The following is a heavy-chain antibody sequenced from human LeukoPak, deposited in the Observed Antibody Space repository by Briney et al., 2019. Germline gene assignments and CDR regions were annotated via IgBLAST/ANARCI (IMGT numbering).Heavy chain of an antibody. J-gene: IGHJ4*02. CDR1: GFTFSDSA. CDR3: TREYSSGWPFDY. V-gene: IGHV3-73*01. CDR2: IRSKADYYAT. D-gene: IGHD6-19*01. Sequence: QAGGSLRLSCAASGFTFSDSAIHWVRRASGKGLEWVGRIRSKADYYATSSAASVRGRFTVSRDDSENMAYLQMSSLKIYDTAVYYCTREYSSGWPFDYWGQGTLVTVSS.